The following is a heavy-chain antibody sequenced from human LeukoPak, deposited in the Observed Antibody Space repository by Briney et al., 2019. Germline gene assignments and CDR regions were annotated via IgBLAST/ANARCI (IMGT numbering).Heavy chain of an antibody. CDR3: ARTDSYGYYFDY. CDR1: GYSTSSPNC. J-gene: IGHJ4*02. V-gene: IGHV4-28*05. CDR2: IYYTGSI. Sequence: PSDTLSLTCAVSGYSTSSPNCWGWVRQPPGKGLEWIGYIYYTGSIYYNPSLKSRVTMSVDTSKNQFSLKLSSVTAVDTAVYYCARTDSYGYYFDYWGQGALVTVSS. D-gene: IGHD5-18*01.